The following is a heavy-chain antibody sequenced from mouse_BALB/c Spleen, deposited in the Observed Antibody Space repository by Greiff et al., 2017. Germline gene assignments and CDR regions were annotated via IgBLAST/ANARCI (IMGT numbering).Heavy chain of an antibody. CDR1: GFTFSSYG. CDR2: ISSGGSYT. D-gene: IGHD1-2*01. CDR3: ARHGYYGYTFAY. J-gene: IGHJ3*01. V-gene: IGHV5-6*01. Sequence: EVKLMESGGDLVKPGGSLKLSCAASGFTFSSYGMSWVRQTPDKRLEWVATISSGGSYTYYPDSVKGRFTISRDNAKNTLYLQMSSLKSEDTAMYYCARHGYYGYTFAYWGQGTLVTVSA.